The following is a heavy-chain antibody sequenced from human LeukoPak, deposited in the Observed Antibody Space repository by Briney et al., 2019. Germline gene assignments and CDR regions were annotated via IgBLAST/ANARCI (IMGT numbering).Heavy chain of an antibody. J-gene: IGHJ3*02. Sequence: ASVKVSCKASGYTFTGYYMHWVRQAPGQGLEWMGWINPNSGGTNYAQKFQGRVTMTRDTSISTAYMELRSLRSDDTAVYYCARDTPYSSGWYGLKAFDIWGQGTVVTVSS. CDR2: INPNSGGT. CDR1: GYTFTGYY. V-gene: IGHV1-2*02. D-gene: IGHD6-19*01. CDR3: ARDTPYSSGWYGLKAFDI.